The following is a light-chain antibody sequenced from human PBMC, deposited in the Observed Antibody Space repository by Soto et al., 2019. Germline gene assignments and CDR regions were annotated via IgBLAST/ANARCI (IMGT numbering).Light chain of an antibody. CDR2: AAS. Sequence: DIEMTQSPSSLSASVGDRVTITCRASQGISNFLAWYQHKPGKVPKLLIYAASTLQSGVPSRISGSGSGTDFTLTISSLQPEDVATYYCQKYRSAPSLTFGGGTKVEIK. V-gene: IGKV1-27*01. CDR3: QKYRSAPSLT. J-gene: IGKJ4*01. CDR1: QGISNF.